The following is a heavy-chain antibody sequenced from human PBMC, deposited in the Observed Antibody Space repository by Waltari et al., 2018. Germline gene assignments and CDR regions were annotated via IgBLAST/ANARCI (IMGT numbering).Heavy chain of an antibody. CDR3: ARAPGVAAAAYFDY. V-gene: IGHV4-38-2*01. J-gene: IGHJ4*02. CDR1: GYSIDQAYF. CDR2: IFHAGFT. D-gene: IGHD6-13*01. Sequence: QVQLQESGPGLVKPSETLSLTCDVSGYSIDQAYFWGWIRQPPGKGLEGIGTIFHAGFTYYTPSLKGRVTMSVDTSKNQFSLNLSSVTAADTAVYYCARAPGVAAAAYFDYWGQGTLVTVSS.